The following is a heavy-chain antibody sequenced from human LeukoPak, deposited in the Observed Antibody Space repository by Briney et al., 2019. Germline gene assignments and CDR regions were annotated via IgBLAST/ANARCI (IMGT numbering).Heavy chain of an antibody. CDR2: ISSSSSYI. Sequence: GGSLRLSCAASGFTFSSYSMNWVRQAPGKGLEWVSSISSSSSYIYYADSVKGRFTISRDNAKNSLYLQMNSLRAEDTAVCYCAREHCSSTSCYYYYGMDVWGQGTTVTVSS. CDR1: GFTFSSYS. CDR3: AREHCSSTSCYYYYGMDV. V-gene: IGHV3-21*01. J-gene: IGHJ6*02. D-gene: IGHD2-2*01.